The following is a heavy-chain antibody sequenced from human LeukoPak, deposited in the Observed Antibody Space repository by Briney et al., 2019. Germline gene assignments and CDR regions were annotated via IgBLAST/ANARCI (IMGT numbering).Heavy chain of an antibody. CDR2: INDDGGSS. J-gene: IGHJ5*02. D-gene: IGHD1-14*01. V-gene: IGHV3-23*01. CDR3: TKGRRTFDP. CDR1: GFTFSGYA. Sequence: GGSLRLSCAGSGFTFSGYAMSWVRQAPGKGLEWVSAINDDGGSSYYADSVKGRFTISRDSSKNTLYLQMNSLRAEDTAVYYCTKGRRTFDPWGQGTLVTVSS.